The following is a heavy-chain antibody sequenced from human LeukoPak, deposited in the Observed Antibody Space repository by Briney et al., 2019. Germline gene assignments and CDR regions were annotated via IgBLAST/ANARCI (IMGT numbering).Heavy chain of an antibody. J-gene: IGHJ6*02. CDR1: GGSISGYY. V-gene: IGHV4-4*07. CDR2: IYTLGSP. CDR3: AIFCMQKTAYGMDV. Sequence: SETLSLTCAVSGGSISGYYWSWIRQAAGTGLEWIGRIYTLGSPNYNPSLKSRVTMSVDTSKNQFYLKLSSVTAADTAVYYCAIFCMQKTAYGMDVWGQGITVTVSS. D-gene: IGHD3-3*01.